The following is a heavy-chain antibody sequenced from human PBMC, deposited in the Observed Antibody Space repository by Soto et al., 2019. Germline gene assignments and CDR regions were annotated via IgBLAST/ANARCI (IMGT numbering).Heavy chain of an antibody. Sequence: QVQLVESGGGVVQPGRSLRPSCEASGFTFSSYAMHWVRQAPGKGLEWVAFISYDGSNKYYADSVKGRFTLSRDNSKNTLYLQMNSLRAEDWAVYYCARIDPSHDAFDIWVQGTMVTVSS. CDR1: GFTFSSYA. CDR2: ISYDGSNK. CDR3: ARIDPSHDAFDI. V-gene: IGHV3-30-3*01. D-gene: IGHD3-9*01. J-gene: IGHJ3*02.